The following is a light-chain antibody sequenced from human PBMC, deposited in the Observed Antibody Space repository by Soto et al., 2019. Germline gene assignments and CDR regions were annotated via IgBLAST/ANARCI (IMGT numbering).Light chain of an antibody. CDR2: GAS. Sequence: EVVLTQSPGTLSLSPGERATLSCRASQSISSNSLAWYQQKPGQAPRLLIYGASSRATGIPARFSGSGSGTDFTLTISSLEPEDFAVYYCQQRSNWPPTFGQGTKVDIK. J-gene: IGKJ1*01. CDR3: QQRSNWPPT. V-gene: IGKV3D-20*02. CDR1: QSISSNS.